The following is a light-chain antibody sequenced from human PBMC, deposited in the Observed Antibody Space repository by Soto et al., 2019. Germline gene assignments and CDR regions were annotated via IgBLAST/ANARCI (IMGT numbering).Light chain of an antibody. CDR3: QQRSNWPPLT. V-gene: IGKV3-11*01. J-gene: IGKJ4*01. Sequence: EIVLTQSPATLSLSPGERATLSCRASESVGSYLAWYQQKPGQAPRLLIYDASNRATGTPARFSGSGSGTDFTLTIISLEPEDFAVYYCQQRSNWPPLTFGGGTKVEIK. CDR2: DAS. CDR1: ESVGSY.